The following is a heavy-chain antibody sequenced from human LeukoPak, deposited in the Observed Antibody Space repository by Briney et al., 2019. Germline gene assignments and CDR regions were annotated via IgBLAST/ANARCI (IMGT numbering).Heavy chain of an antibody. J-gene: IGHJ3*02. V-gene: IGHV4-30-4*01. D-gene: IGHD2-2*01. CDR2: IYYSGST. CDR1: GGSISSGDYY. CDR3: ARSYGYCSSTSCSDAFDI. Sequence: PSQTLSLTCTVSGGSISSGDYYWSWIRQPPGKGLEWIGYIYYSGSTYYNPSLKSRVTISVDTSKNQFSLKLSSVTAADTAVYYCARSYGYCSSTSCSDAFDIWGQGTMVTVSS.